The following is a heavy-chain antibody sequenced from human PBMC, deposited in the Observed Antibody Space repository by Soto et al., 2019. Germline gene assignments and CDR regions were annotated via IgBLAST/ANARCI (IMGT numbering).Heavy chain of an antibody. CDR2: TYYSGST. CDR1: GGSVSSGSYY. J-gene: IGHJ4*02. V-gene: IGHV4-61*01. Sequence: SETLSLTCTVSGGSVSSGSYYWSWIRQPPGKGLEWIGYTYYSGSTNYNPSLKSRVTISVDTSKNQFSLKLSSVTAADTAVYYCARAPGTIFGVVTSFDYWGQGTLVTVSS. D-gene: IGHD3-3*01. CDR3: ARAPGTIFGVVTSFDY.